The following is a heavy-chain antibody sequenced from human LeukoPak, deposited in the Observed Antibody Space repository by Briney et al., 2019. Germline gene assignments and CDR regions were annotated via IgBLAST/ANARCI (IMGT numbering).Heavy chain of an antibody. CDR3: ARVLYGGNSEYSHY. CDR2: IYYSGST. CDR1: GGSISSHY. D-gene: IGHD4-23*01. J-gene: IGHJ4*02. Sequence: PSETLSLTCTVSGGSISSHYWSWIRQPPGKGLEWIGYIYYSGSTNYNPSLKSRVTISVDTSKNQFSLKLSSVTAADTAVYYCARVLYGGNSEYSHYWGQGTLVTVSS. V-gene: IGHV4-59*11.